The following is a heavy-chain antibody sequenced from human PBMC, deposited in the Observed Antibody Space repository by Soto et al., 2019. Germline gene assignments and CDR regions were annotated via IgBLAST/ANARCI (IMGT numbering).Heavy chain of an antibody. J-gene: IGHJ4*02. CDR1: GYTFTSYG. CDR2: ISAYNGNT. CDR3: ARVRDVVVVAATQPFDY. Sequence: ASVKVSCKASGYTFTSYGISWVRQAPGQGLEWMGWISAYNGNTNYAQKLQGRVTMTTDTSTSTAYVELRSLRSDDTAVYYCARVRDVVVVAATQPFDYWGQGTQVTSPQ. D-gene: IGHD2-15*01. V-gene: IGHV1-18*04.